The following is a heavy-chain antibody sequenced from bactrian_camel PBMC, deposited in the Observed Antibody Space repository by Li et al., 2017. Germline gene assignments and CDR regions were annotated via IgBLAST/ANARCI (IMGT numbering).Heavy chain of an antibody. V-gene: IGHV3S53*01. CDR2: IDSDGST. Sequence: QVQLVESGGGSVQAGGSLRLSCAASGTTYSTYCMGWFRQAPGKEREGVALIDSDGSTNYADSVKGRFTIRRDNAKYTVYLQMDSLKSEDTALYYCATDRWRYKYWGQGTQVTVS. D-gene: IGHD7*01. CDR3: ATDRWRYKY. CDR1: GTTYSTYC. J-gene: IGHJ4*01.